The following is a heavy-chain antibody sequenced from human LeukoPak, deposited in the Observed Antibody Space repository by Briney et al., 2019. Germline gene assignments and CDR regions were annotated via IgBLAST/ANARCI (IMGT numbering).Heavy chain of an antibody. J-gene: IGHJ4*02. CDR1: GGTFSSYA. CDR2: IIPIFGTA. V-gene: IGHV1-69*06. CDR3: AREEAMATVAHFDY. Sequence: SVKVSCKASGGTFSSYAISWVRQAPGQGLEWMGGIIPIFGTANYAQKFQGRVTITADKSTSTAYMELSSLRSEDTAVYYCAREEAMATVAHFDYWGQGTLVTVSS. D-gene: IGHD4-23*01.